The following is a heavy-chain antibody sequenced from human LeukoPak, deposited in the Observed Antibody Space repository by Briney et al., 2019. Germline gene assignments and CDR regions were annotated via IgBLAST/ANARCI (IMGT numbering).Heavy chain of an antibody. J-gene: IGHJ4*02. CDR2: INHSGST. V-gene: IGHV4-34*01. CDR1: GGSFSGYY. D-gene: IGHD4-17*01. CDR3: ARVTTVTTSFHFDY. Sequence: SETLSLTCAVYGGSFSGYYWSWIRQPPGKGLEWIGEINHSGSTNYNPSLKSRVTISVDTSKNQFSLKLSPVTAADTAVYYCARVTTVTTSFHFDYWGQGTLVTVSS.